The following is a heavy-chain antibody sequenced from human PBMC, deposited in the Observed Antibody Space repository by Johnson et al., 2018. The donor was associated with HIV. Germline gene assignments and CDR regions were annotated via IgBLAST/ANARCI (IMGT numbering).Heavy chain of an antibody. D-gene: IGHD3-3*01. Sequence: VQLVESGGGLVQPGRSLKLSCAASGFTFDDYAMHWVRQAPGKGLEWVSGISWNSGSIGYADSVKGRFTISRDNSKNTLYLQMTSLRQDTTVYYCALVSYFWSAYQNDAFDIWGQGTMVTVSS. CDR1: GFTFDDYA. CDR2: ISWNSGSI. CDR3: ALVSYFWSAYQNDAFDI. V-gene: IGHV3-9*01. J-gene: IGHJ3*02.